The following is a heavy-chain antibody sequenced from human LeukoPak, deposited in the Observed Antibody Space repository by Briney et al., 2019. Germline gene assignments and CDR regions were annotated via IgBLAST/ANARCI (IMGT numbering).Heavy chain of an antibody. CDR2: INHGGST. V-gene: IGHV4-34*01. J-gene: IGHJ6*03. CDR3: ARVATMGYYYYYYYMDV. Sequence: SETLSLTCAVYGGSFSGYYWSWIHQPPGKGLEWIGEINHGGSTNYNPSLKSRVTISVDTSKNQFSLKLSSVTAADTAVYYCARVATMGYYYYYYYMDVWGKGTTVTVSS. CDR1: GGSFSGYY. D-gene: IGHD5-12*01.